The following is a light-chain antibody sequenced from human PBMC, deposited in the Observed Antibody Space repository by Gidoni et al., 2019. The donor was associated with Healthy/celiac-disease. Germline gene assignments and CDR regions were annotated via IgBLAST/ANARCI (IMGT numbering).Light chain of an antibody. CDR2: AAS. Sequence: AIQMAQSPSSLSASVGDRVTITCRASQGIRNDLGWYQQKPGKAPKLLIYAASSLQSGVPSRFSGSGSGTDFTLTISSLQPEDFATYYCLQDYNSPLTFXGXTKLEIK. V-gene: IGKV1-6*01. CDR1: QGIRND. J-gene: IGKJ4*01. CDR3: LQDYNSPLT.